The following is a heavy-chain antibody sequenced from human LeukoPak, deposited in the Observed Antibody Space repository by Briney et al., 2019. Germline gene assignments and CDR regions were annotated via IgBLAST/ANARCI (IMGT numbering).Heavy chain of an antibody. CDR3: AGRYRTNGVCRTSYFDY. V-gene: IGHV1-69*06. J-gene: IGHJ4*02. CDR2: IIPIFGTA. CDR1: GGTFSSYA. D-gene: IGHD2-8*01. Sequence: SVKVSCKASGGTFSSYAISWVRQAPGQGLEWMGGIIPIFGTANYAQKFQGRVTITADKSTSTAYMELSSLRPEDTAVYYCAGRYRTNGVCRTSYFDYWGQGTLVTVSS.